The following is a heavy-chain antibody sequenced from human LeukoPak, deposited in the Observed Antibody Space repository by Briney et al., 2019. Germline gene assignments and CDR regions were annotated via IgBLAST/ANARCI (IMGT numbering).Heavy chain of an antibody. D-gene: IGHD3-10*01. CDR2: ISNSAIT. CDR3: ARVGYYGSGSYYRDYFEY. V-gene: IGHV4-59*01. CDR1: GVSISSYY. J-gene: IGHJ4*02. Sequence: PSETLSLTCTVSGVSISSYYWTWIRQPPGKGLVWIGFISNSAITDYNPSLKSRVTISIDTSKNQFSLKLNSVTAADTAVYYCARVGYYGSGSYYRDYFEYWGQGTLVTVSS.